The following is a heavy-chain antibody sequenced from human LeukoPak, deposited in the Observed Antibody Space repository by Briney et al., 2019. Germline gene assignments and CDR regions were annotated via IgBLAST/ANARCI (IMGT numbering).Heavy chain of an antibody. J-gene: IGHJ3*02. V-gene: IGHV4-59*08. CDR2: IYYSGST. Sequence: SETLSLTCTVSGGSISSYYWSWIRQPPGKGLEWIGYIYYSGSTNYNPSLKSRVTISVDTSKNQFSLKLSSVTAADTAVYYCARPIGYSYGYDDAFDIWGQGTMVTVSS. D-gene: IGHD5-18*01. CDR1: GGSISSYY. CDR3: ARPIGYSYGYDDAFDI.